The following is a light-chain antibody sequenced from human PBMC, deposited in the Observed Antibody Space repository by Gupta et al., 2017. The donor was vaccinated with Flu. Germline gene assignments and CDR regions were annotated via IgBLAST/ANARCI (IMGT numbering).Light chain of an antibody. V-gene: IGKV3-20*01. CDR3: QQYGGSPFT. CDR2: GAS. Sequence: EIVLTQSPGTLSLSPGERATLSCSASQSVSSNYLAWYQQKPGQAPRLLIYGASSRATGIPDRFSGSGSGTDFTLTISRLEPEDVAVYYCQQYGGSPFTFGPGTKVDIK. J-gene: IGKJ3*01. CDR1: QSVSSNY.